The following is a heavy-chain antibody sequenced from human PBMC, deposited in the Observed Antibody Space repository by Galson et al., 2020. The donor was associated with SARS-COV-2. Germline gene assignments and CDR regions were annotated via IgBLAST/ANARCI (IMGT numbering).Heavy chain of an antibody. CDR2: INPNSGGT. Sequence: ASAKVSCTASGYTSTGHYIHWVRPATPQGVEWLGWINPNSGGTTFAQKFQGSVTSTRDMSISTAYMELSGLRSDDTAVYFCARSISSREWFDPWGQGTRGTVSS. CDR1: GYTSTGHY. D-gene: IGHD2-2*01. V-gene: IGHV1-2*02. CDR3: ARSISSREWFDP. J-gene: IGHJ5*02.